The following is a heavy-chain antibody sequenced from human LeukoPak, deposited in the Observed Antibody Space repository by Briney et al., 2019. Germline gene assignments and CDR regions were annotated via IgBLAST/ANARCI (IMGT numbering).Heavy chain of an antibody. CDR3: ARDRLSSGWLTHDY. D-gene: IGHD6-19*01. V-gene: IGHV3-30-3*01. CDR2: ISYDGSNK. CDR1: GFTFSSYA. Sequence: GGSLRLSCAASGFTFSSYAMHWVRQAPGKGLEWVAVISYDGSNKYYADSVKGRFTISRDNSKNTLYLQMNSLRAEDTAVYYCARDRLSSGWLTHDYWGQGTLVTVSS. J-gene: IGHJ4*02.